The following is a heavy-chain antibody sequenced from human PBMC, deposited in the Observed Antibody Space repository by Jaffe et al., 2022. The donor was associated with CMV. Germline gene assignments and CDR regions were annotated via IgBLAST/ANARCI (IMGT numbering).Heavy chain of an antibody. CDR1: GFTFSSYS. J-gene: IGHJ3*02. D-gene: IGHD6-6*01. Sequence: EVQLVESGGGLVKPGGSLRLSCAASGFTFSSYSMNWVRQAPGKGLEWVSSISSSSSYIYYADSVKGRFTISRDNAKNSLYLQMNSLRAEDTAVYYCARGEYSSSPGEQENAFDIWGQGTMVTVSS. CDR2: ISSSSSYI. V-gene: IGHV3-21*01. CDR3: ARGEYSSSPGEQENAFDI.